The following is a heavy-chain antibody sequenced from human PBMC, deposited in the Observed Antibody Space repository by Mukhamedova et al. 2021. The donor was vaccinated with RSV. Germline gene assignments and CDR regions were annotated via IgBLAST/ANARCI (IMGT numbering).Heavy chain of an antibody. D-gene: IGHD1-26*01. CDR2: YMGNT. V-gene: IGHV1-18*01. Sequence: YMGNTNYAQKLQGRVTMTTDTSTSTAYMELRSLRSDDTAVYYCARETSGSYFYDYWGQGTLVTVSS. J-gene: IGHJ4*02. CDR3: ARETSGSYFYDY.